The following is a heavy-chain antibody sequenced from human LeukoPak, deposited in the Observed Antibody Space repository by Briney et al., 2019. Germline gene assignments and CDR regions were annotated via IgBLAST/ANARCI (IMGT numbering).Heavy chain of an antibody. CDR3: AREPTPGIAARRFDP. J-gene: IGHJ5*02. CDR2: INPSGGST. Sequence: ASVKVSCKASGYTFTNYYIHWVRQAPGQGLECMGIINPSGGSTSYAQKFQGRVTMTRDMSTSTVYMELSSLRSEDTAVYYCAREPTPGIAARRFDPWGQGTLVTVSS. CDR1: GYTFTNYY. V-gene: IGHV1-46*01. D-gene: IGHD6-13*01.